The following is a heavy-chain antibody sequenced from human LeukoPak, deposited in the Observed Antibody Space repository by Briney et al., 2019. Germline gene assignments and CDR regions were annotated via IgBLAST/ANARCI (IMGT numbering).Heavy chain of an antibody. CDR2: INHSGST. V-gene: IGHV4-34*01. CDR3: ARAFTYYGFWSGYLGRYFDY. J-gene: IGHJ4*02. CDR1: GGSFSGYY. D-gene: IGHD3-3*01. Sequence: SETLSLTCAVYGGSFSGYYWSWIRQPPGKGLEWIGEINHSGSTNYNPSLKSRVTISVDTSKNQFSLKLSSVTAADTAVYYCARAFTYYGFWSGYLGRYFDYWGQGTLVTVSS.